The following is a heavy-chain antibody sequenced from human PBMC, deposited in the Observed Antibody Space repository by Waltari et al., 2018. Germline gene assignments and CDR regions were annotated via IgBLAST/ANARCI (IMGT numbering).Heavy chain of an antibody. CDR1: GGTFSSYA. Sequence: QVQLVQSGAEVKKPGSSVKVSCKASGGTFSSYAISWVRQAPGQGLEWMGGIIPIFGTANYAQKFQGRVTITTDESTSTAYMELSSLRSEDTAVYYCARDHTPVVAATSSDDAFDIWGQGTMVTVSS. CDR3: ARDHTPVVAATSSDDAFDI. J-gene: IGHJ3*02. V-gene: IGHV1-69*05. CDR2: IIPIFGTA. D-gene: IGHD2-15*01.